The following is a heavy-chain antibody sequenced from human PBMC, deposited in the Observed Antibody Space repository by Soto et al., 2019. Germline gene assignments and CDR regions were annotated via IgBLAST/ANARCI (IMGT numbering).Heavy chain of an antibody. D-gene: IGHD3-22*01. CDR2: IDYSGST. CDR3: SRGGYYDSSGYDAFDI. V-gene: IGHV4-59*01. J-gene: IGHJ3*02. Sequence: SETLSLTCTISGGSISTYFWSWVRQPPGKGLEWIGYIDYSGSTSYSPSLKSRVTMSIDTSKSQFSLKLSSVTAADTAVYYCSRGGYYDSSGYDAFDIWGQGTMVTVSS. CDR1: GGSISTYF.